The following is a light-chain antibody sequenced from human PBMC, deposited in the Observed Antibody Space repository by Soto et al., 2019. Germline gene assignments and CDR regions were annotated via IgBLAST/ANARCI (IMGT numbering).Light chain of an antibody. CDR1: QSISSW. CDR2: DAS. Sequence: DIQMTHSPSTLSASVGDRVTITCRASQSISSWLAWYQQRPGKAPKLLIYDASSLESGVLSRFIGSGSGTEFTLTISSLQPDDFATYYCQQYNSYSGRTFGQGTKVEI. CDR3: QQYNSYSGRT. J-gene: IGKJ1*01. V-gene: IGKV1-5*01.